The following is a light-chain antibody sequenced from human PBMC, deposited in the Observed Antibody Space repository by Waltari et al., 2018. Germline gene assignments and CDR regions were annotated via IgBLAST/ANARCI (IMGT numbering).Light chain of an antibody. CDR1: QSVSSY. CDR3: QQRSNWPPT. J-gene: IGKJ3*01. Sequence: EIVFTQSQATLSLSPGERATRSCRASQSVSSYLAWYQQKPGQAPRLLIYDASNRATGIPARFSGSGSGTDFTLTISSLEPEDFAVYYCQQRSNWPPTFGPGTKVDIK. V-gene: IGKV3-11*01. CDR2: DAS.